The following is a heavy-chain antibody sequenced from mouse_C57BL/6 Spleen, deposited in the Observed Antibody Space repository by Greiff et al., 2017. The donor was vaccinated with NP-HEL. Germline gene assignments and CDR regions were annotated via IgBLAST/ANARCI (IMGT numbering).Heavy chain of an antibody. CDR1: GYTFTDYN. D-gene: IGHD1-1*02. V-gene: IGHV1-22*01. CDR2: INPNNGVT. Sequence: EVQLQQSGPELVKPGASVKMSCKASGYTFTDYNMHWVKQSHGKSLEWIGYINPNNGVTSYNQKFKGKATLTVNKSSSTAYMELRSLTSEDSAVYYCARMGVASWFAYWGQGTLVTVSA. CDR3: ARMGVASWFAY. J-gene: IGHJ3*01.